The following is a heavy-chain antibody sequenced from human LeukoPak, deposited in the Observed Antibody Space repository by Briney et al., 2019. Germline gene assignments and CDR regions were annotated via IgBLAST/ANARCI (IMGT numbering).Heavy chain of an antibody. CDR3: ARDPYNSGSSYFDY. CDR1: GLTVSSNY. V-gene: IGHV3-53*01. Sequence: GGSLRLSCAVSGLTVSSNYMSWVRQAPGKGLEWVSAIYSGGSTFYADSVKGRFTISRDNSKNTLCLQMNSLRAEDTAVYYCARDPYNSGSSYFDYWGQGTLVTVSS. CDR2: IYSGGST. J-gene: IGHJ4*02. D-gene: IGHD3-10*01.